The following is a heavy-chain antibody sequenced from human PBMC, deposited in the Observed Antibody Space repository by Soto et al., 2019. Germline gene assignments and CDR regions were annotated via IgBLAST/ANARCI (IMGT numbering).Heavy chain of an antibody. CDR2: ISAYNGNT. CDR1: GYTFTSYG. J-gene: IGHJ4*02. D-gene: IGHD3-10*01. Sequence: QVQLVQSGAEVKKPGASVKVSCKASGYTFTSYGISWVRQAPGQGLEWMGWISAYNGNTNYAQKLQGRVTMTTDTSTSTAYMELRSLRSDDTAVYYCASEPIRMVRGVTFDYWGQGTLVTVSS. CDR3: ASEPIRMVRGVTFDY. V-gene: IGHV1-18*01.